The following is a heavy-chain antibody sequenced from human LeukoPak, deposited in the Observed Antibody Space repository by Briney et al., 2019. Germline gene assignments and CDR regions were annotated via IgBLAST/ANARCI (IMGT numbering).Heavy chain of an antibody. Sequence: SETLSLTCEVFGGSCSGYYWTWIRQPPGKGLEWLGEIIHDGSTTYNPSLESRVTISVDTSKNQFSLKLRSVTAADSAVYYCARVSYSGYDYWGQGTLVTVSS. D-gene: IGHD5-12*01. J-gene: IGHJ4*02. CDR2: IIHDGST. CDR1: GGSCSGYY. CDR3: ARVSYSGYDY. V-gene: IGHV4-34*12.